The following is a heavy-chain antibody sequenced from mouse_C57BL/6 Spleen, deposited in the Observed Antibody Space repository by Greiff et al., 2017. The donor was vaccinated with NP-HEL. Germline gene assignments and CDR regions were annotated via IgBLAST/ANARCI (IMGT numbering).Heavy chain of an antibody. CDR1: GFTFSSYA. CDR2: ISDGGSYT. D-gene: IGHD2-4*01. Sequence: EVQGVESGGGLVKPGGSLKLSCAASGFTFSSYAMSWVRQTPEKRLEWVATISDGGSYTYYPDNVKGRFTISRDNAKNNLYLQMSHLKSEDTAMYYCARVGYDYDGGGYYFDYWGQGTTLTVSS. J-gene: IGHJ2*01. V-gene: IGHV5-4*01. CDR3: ARVGYDYDGGGYYFDY.